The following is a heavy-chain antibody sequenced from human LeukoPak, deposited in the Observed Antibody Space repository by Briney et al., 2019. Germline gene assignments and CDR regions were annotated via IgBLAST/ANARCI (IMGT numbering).Heavy chain of an antibody. V-gene: IGHV3-21*04. CDR3: AKDNSTLYDFWSGYPSKYMDV. CDR1: GFSFSSYT. D-gene: IGHD3-3*01. Sequence: GGSLRLSCAASGFSFSSYTMNWVRQAPGEGLEWVSSISTSSSYIYYADSVKGRFTISRDNSKNSLYLQMNSLRTEDTALYYCAKDNSTLYDFWSGYPSKYMDVWGKGTTVTVSS. CDR2: ISTSSSYI. J-gene: IGHJ6*03.